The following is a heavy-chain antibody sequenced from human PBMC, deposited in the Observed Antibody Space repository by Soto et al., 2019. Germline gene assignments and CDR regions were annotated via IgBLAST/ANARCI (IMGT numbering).Heavy chain of an antibody. CDR1: GGSFSGYY. D-gene: IGHD3-10*01. CDR3: ARGHLYYGSGSYFGWFDP. V-gene: IGHV4-34*01. Sequence: SETLSLTCAVYGGSFSGYYWSWIRQPPGKGLEWIGEINHSGSTNYDPSLKSRVTISVDTSKNQFSLKLSSVTAADTAVYYCARGHLYYGSGSYFGWFDPWGQGTLVTVSS. J-gene: IGHJ5*02. CDR2: INHSGST.